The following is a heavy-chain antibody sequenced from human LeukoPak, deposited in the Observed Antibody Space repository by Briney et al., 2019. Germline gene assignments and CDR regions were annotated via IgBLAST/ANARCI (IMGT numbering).Heavy chain of an antibody. J-gene: IGHJ4*02. CDR1: GFNFSNYS. CDR3: ARGRGDY. Sequence: GGSPRLSCAASGFNFSNYSMNWVRQAPGKGLEWVSYIRSSSSTIYYTDSVKGRFTVSRDNAKNSLYLQMNSLRDEDTAVYYCARGRGDYWGQGTLVTVSS. CDR2: IRSSSSTI. V-gene: IGHV3-48*02.